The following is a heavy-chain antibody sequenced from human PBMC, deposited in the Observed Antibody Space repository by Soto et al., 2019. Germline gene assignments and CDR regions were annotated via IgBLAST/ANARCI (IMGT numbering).Heavy chain of an antibody. D-gene: IGHD6-13*01. CDR3: ARFGLAAACTDY. V-gene: IGHV3-21*01. CDR1: GFTFSSYS. J-gene: IGHJ4*02. CDR2: ISSSSSYI. Sequence: EVQLVESGGGLVKPGGSLRLSCAASGFTFSSYSMNWVRQAPGKGLEWVSSISSSSSYIYYPDSVKGRFTISRDNAKNSLYLQMNSLRAEDTAVYYCARFGLAAACTDYWGQGTLVTVSS.